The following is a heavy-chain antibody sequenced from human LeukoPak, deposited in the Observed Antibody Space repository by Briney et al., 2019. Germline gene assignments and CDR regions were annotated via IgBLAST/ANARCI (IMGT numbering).Heavy chain of an antibody. CDR3: ARADDMTTVTPFDY. D-gene: IGHD4-17*01. CDR2: INPNSGGT. Sequence: ASVKVSCKASGYNLMDHALHWVRQAPGQGLEWMGWINPNSGGTNYAQKFQGRVTMTRDTSISTAYMELSRLRSDDTAVYYCARADDMTTVTPFDYWGQGTLVTVSS. J-gene: IGHJ4*02. CDR1: GYNLMDHA. V-gene: IGHV1-2*02.